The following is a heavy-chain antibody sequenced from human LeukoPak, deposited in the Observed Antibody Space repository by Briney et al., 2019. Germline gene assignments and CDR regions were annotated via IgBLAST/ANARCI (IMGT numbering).Heavy chain of an antibody. J-gene: IGHJ4*02. CDR1: GFTFSSYS. V-gene: IGHV3-21*01. CDR2: ISSSSSYI. CDR3: ARESGSASFDY. D-gene: IGHD6-19*01. Sequence: GGSLRLSCAASGFTFSSYSINWVRQAPAKGLEWVSSISSSSSYIYYADSVKGRFTISRDNAKNSLYLQMNSLRAEDTAVYYCARESGSASFDYWGQGTLVTVSS.